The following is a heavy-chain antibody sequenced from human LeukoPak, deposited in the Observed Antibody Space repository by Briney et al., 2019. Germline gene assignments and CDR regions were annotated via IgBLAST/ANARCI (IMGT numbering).Heavy chain of an antibody. D-gene: IGHD1-14*01. CDR3: ARRALYNDAFDI. J-gene: IGHJ3*02. CDR1: GFTFSSYS. V-gene: IGHV3-48*04. CDR2: ISSSSSTI. Sequence: PGGSLRLSCAASGFTFSSYSMNWVRQAPGKGLEWVSYISSSSSTIYYADSVKGRFTISRDNAKNSLYLQMNSLRAEDTAVYYCARRALYNDAFDIWGQGTMATVSS.